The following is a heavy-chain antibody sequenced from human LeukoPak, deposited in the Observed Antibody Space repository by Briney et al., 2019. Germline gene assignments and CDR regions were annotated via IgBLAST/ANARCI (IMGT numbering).Heavy chain of an antibody. J-gene: IGHJ4*02. CDR1: EFTFSSYT. D-gene: IGHD5-18*01. V-gene: IGHV3-21*01. CDR3: ARAAYSYGPRGFDY. CDR2: ISSTSSYI. Sequence: GGSLRLSCAASEFTFSSYTMNWVRQAPGKGLEWVSSISSTSSYIYYADSVKGRFTLSRDNAKNSLYLQMNILRAEDTAVYYCARAAYSYGPRGFDYWGQGTLVTVSS.